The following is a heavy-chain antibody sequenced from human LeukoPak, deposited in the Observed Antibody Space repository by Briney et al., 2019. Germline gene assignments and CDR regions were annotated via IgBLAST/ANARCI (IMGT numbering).Heavy chain of an antibody. Sequence: GGSLRLSCAASGFTFSSYAMSWVRQAPGKGLEWVSAISGSGGSTYYADSVKGRFTISRDNSKNTLYLQMNSLRAEDTAVYYCVKDFSGSYDGSAFDIWGQGTMVTVSS. CDR1: GFTFSSYA. CDR3: VKDFSGSYDGSAFDI. V-gene: IGHV3-23*01. J-gene: IGHJ3*02. D-gene: IGHD1-26*01. CDR2: ISGSGGST.